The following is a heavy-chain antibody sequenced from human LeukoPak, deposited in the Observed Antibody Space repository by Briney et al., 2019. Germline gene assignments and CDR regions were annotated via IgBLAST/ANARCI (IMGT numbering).Heavy chain of an antibody. Sequence: ASVKVSCKASGYTFTSYDIKWVRQTTGQGLEWMGWMNPNSGNTGYAQKFQGRVTMTRNTSITTAYMELSSLRSEDTAVYYCAGAAPCYYYYHMDVWGKGTTVTASS. CDR1: GYTFTSYD. J-gene: IGHJ6*03. CDR2: MNPNSGNT. CDR3: AGAAPCYYYYHMDV. V-gene: IGHV1-8*01.